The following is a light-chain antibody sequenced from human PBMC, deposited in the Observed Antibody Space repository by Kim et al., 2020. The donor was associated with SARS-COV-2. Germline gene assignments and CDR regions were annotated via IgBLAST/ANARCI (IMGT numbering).Light chain of an antibody. Sequence: SYELTQPPSVSVAPGKTATITCGGNNIGSRSVHWYQQKPGQAPVLVVYDDSDRPAGIPERFSGSNSGNTATLTISSVEAGDEADYYCQVWDGGSDHVIFGGGTQLTVL. CDR3: QVWDGGSDHVI. CDR2: DDS. J-gene: IGLJ2*01. CDR1: NIGSRS. V-gene: IGLV3-21*03.